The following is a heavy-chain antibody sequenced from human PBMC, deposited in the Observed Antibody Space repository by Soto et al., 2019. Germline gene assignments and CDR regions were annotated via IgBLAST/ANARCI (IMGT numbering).Heavy chain of an antibody. CDR1: GFTFSSYS. Sequence: GGSLRLSCAASGFTFSSYSMNWVRQAPGKGLEWVSYISSSVGSIYYADSVKGRFTISRDNSKNTLYLQMNSLRAEDTAVYYCARDSSGWDEYFQHWGQGTLVTVSS. CDR3: ARDSSGWDEYFQH. D-gene: IGHD6-19*01. CDR2: ISSSVGSI. V-gene: IGHV3-23*01. J-gene: IGHJ1*01.